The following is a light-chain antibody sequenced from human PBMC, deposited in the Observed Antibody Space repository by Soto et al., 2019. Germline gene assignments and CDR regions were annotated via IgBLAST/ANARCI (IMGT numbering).Light chain of an antibody. V-gene: IGKV3D-15*02. CDR1: QSVSSS. CDR2: GAS. J-gene: IGKJ1*01. Sequence: ELVMMQPPATLSVSPGERATHSSRPSQSVSSSLAGYQQKPVHAPRLLIYGASTRATGIPARFSGSVSGTEFTHTLSSLQSEEFAVEYCHHYNNRGTVGQGTKV. CDR3: HHYNNRGT.